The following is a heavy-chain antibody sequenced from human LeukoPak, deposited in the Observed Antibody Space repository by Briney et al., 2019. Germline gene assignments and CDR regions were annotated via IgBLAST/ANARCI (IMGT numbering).Heavy chain of an antibody. CDR2: INSDGSST. D-gene: IGHD1-26*01. J-gene: IGHJ5*02. V-gene: IGHV3-74*01. CDR3: ARSSGNYYSWFDP. CDR1: GFTFSSYW. Sequence: TGGSLRLSCAASGFTFSSYWMHWVRQAPGKGLVWVSRINSDGSSTSYADSVKGRFTISRDNAKNPLYLQMNSLRAEDTAVYYCARSSGNYYSWFDPWGQGTLVTVSS.